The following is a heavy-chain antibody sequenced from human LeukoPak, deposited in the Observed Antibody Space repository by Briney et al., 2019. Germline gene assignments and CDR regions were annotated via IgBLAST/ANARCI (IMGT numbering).Heavy chain of an antibody. V-gene: IGHV4-59*01. CDR2: IYYSGST. CDR3: ARERDYYYDSSGYYFGSNAFDI. CDR1: GGSISSYY. J-gene: IGHJ3*02. Sequence: SETLSLTCTVSGGSISSYYWSWIRQLPGKGLEWIGYIYYSGSTNYNPSLKSRVTISVDTSKNQFSLKLSSVTAADTAVYYCARERDYYYDSSGYYFGSNAFDIWGQGTMVTVSS. D-gene: IGHD3-22*01.